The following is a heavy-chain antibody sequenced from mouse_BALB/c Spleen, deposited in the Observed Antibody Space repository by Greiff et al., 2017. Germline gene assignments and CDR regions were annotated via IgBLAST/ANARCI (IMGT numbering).Heavy chain of an antibody. D-gene: IGHD1-2*01. CDR3: ARGGLLRLLYWYFDV. CDR1: GYTFTSYT. Sequence: QVQLQQSGAELARPGASVKMSCKASGYTFTSYTMHWVKQRPGQGLEWIGYINPSSGYTNYNQKFKDKATLTADKSSSTAYMQLSSLTSEDSAVYYCARGGLLRLLYWYFDVWGAGTTVTVSA. J-gene: IGHJ1*01. V-gene: IGHV1-4*01. CDR2: INPSSGYT.